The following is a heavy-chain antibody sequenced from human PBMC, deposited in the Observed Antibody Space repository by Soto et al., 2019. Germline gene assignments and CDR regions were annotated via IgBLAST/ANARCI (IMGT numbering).Heavy chain of an antibody. Sequence: GGSLRLSCAASGFTFSSYSMNWVRQAPGKGLEWVSSISSSSSYIYYADSVKGRFTISRDNAKNSLYLQMNSLRAEDTAAYYCARDGRLLWFGELLDYYGMDVWGQGTTVTVSS. V-gene: IGHV3-21*01. CDR3: ARDGRLLWFGELLDYYGMDV. J-gene: IGHJ6*02. CDR2: ISSSSSYI. D-gene: IGHD3-10*01. CDR1: GFTFSSYS.